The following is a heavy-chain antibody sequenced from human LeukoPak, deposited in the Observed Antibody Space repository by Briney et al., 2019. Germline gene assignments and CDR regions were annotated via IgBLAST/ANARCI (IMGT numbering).Heavy chain of an antibody. CDR1: GFTFSNYA. J-gene: IGHJ4*02. CDR2: IWYDGSNK. CDR3: ARQSLLDLYFDY. D-gene: IGHD1-1*01. Sequence: LTGGSLRLSCAASGFTFSNYAMHWVRQAPVKGLEWVAVIWYDGSNKFYADSAKGRFTVSRDNSKNTLYLQMNSLRAEDTAVFYCARQSLLDLYFDYWGQGTLVTVSS. V-gene: IGHV3-33*01.